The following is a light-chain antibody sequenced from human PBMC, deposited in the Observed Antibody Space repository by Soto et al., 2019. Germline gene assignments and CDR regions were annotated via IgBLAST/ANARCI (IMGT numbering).Light chain of an antibody. CDR3: QQRSNWPPIT. Sequence: ENVLTPSPATLSLSPGERATLSFMASQRVSSYLAWYQQKPGQAPRLLIYDASNRATGIPARFSGSGSGTDFTRTISSLEPEDFAVYYCQQRSNWPPITFGQGTRLEIK. V-gene: IGKV3-11*01. CDR2: DAS. J-gene: IGKJ5*01. CDR1: QRVSSY.